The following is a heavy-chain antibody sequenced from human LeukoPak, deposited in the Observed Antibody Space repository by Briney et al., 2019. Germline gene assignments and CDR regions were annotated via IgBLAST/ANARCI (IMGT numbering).Heavy chain of an antibody. Sequence: KPSETLSLTCAVYGGSFSGYYWSWIRQPPGKGLEWIGEINHSGSTNYNPSLKSRVTISVDTSKNQFSLKLSSVTAADTAVYYCARYGARGYGSGTSFPYFDYWGQGTLVTVSS. CDR2: INHSGST. D-gene: IGHD3-10*01. V-gene: IGHV4-34*01. J-gene: IGHJ4*02. CDR1: GGSFSGYY. CDR3: ARYGARGYGSGTSFPYFDY.